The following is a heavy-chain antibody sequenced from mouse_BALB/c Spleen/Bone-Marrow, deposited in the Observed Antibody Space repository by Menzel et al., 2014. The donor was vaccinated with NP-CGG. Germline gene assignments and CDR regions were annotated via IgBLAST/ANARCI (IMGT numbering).Heavy chain of an antibody. CDR3: ARGYGNYWYFDV. Sequence: EVKLVESGPDLVKPGASVKISCKASGYSFTGYYMHWVKQSHGKSLEWIGRVNPNNGGTSYNQKFKGKAILTVDKSSSTDYMERRGLTSEDSAVYYCARGYGNYWYFDVWGAGTTVTVSS. CDR2: VNPNNGGT. J-gene: IGHJ1*01. V-gene: IGHV1-26*01. D-gene: IGHD2-1*01. CDR1: GYSFTGYY.